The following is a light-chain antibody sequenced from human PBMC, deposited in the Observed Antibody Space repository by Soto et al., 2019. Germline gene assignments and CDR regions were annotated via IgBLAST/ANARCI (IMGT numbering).Light chain of an antibody. Sequence: EIVLTQSPGALSLSPGERATLSCRTSQRVSTNYLAWYQEKPGQAPRILIYGASSRATGIPDRFSGIGSGTDFTLTIRRLEPEDFAVYCCQHCGRSPTTWTFGQGTTLEIK. CDR1: QRVSTNY. J-gene: IGKJ1*01. CDR3: QHCGRSPTTWT. V-gene: IGKV3-20*01. CDR2: GAS.